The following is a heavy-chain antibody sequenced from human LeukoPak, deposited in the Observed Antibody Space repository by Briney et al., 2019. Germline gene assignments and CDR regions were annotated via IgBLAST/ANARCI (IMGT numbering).Heavy chain of an antibody. V-gene: IGHV4-39*07. CDR2: IYYSGNT. D-gene: IGHD2-2*01. Sequence: SETLSLTCTVSGGSVSSTNHYWGWIRQPPGKGLEWIGSIYYSGNTNYNPSLKSRVTISVDTSKNQFSLKLSSVTAADTAVYYCARGILGYCSSTSCSYNWFDPWGQGTLVTVSS. CDR3: ARGILGYCSSTSCSYNWFDP. J-gene: IGHJ5*02. CDR1: GGSVSSTNHY.